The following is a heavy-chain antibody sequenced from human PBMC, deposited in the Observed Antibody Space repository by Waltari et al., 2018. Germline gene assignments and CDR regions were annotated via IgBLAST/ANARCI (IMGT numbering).Heavy chain of an antibody. Sequence: QVQLQESGPGLVKPSETLSLTCTVSGGSISSYYWSWIRQPPGKGLEWIGYIYYSGSTNYNPALKSRVTISVDTSKTQSSLTLSSVTAADTAVYYCARDGANLGLSASFDIWGQGTMVTVAS. V-gene: IGHV4-59*01. J-gene: IGHJ3*02. CDR1: GGSISSYY. CDR3: ARDGANLGLSASFDI. CDR2: IYYSGST. D-gene: IGHD3-16*01.